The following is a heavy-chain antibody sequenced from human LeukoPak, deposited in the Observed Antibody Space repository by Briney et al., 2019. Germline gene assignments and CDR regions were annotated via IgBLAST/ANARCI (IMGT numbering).Heavy chain of an antibody. V-gene: IGHV1-18*01. CDR2: ISAYNGNT. J-gene: IGHJ6*02. D-gene: IGHD6-19*01. CDR1: GYTFTSYG. CDR3: ARCGWPYTSTYYYYYGMDV. Sequence: ASVKVSCKASGYTFTSYGISWVRQAPGQGLEWMGWISAYNGNTNYAQKLQGRVTMTTDTSTSTAYMELRSLRSDDTAVYYCARCGWPYTSTYYYYYGMDVWGQGTTVTVSS.